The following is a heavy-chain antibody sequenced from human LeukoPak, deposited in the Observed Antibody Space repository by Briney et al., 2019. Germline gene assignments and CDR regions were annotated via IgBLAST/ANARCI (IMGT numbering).Heavy chain of an antibody. J-gene: IGHJ3*02. Sequence: ASVKVSCKASGYTFTGYYIHWVRQAPGQGLEWMGWISAYNGNTNYAQKLQGRVTMTTDTSTSTAYMELRSLRSDDTAVYYCAILDTAMAHDAFDIWGQGTMVTVSS. CDR2: ISAYNGNT. CDR1: GYTFTGYY. V-gene: IGHV1-18*04. D-gene: IGHD5-18*01. CDR3: AILDTAMAHDAFDI.